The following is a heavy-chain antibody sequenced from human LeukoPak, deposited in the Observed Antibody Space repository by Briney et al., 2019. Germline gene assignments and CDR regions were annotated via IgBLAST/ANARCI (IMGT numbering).Heavy chain of an antibody. Sequence: SGTLSLTCAVSGGSISSSNWWSWVRQPPGKGLEWIGEIYHSGSTNYNPSLKSRVTISVDTSKNQFSLKLSSVTAADTAVYYCARQWTYSSSWYYFDYWGQGTLVTVSS. J-gene: IGHJ4*02. CDR1: GGSISSSNW. CDR2: IYHSGST. CDR3: ARQWTYSSSWYYFDY. V-gene: IGHV4-4*02. D-gene: IGHD6-6*01.